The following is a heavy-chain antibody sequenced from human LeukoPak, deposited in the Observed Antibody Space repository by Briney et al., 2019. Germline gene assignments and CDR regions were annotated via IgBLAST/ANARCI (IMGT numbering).Heavy chain of an antibody. Sequence: SSETLSLTCTVSGGSISSGSYYWSWIRQPAGKGLEWIGRIYTSGSTNYNPSLKSRVTISVDTSKNQFSLKLSSVTAADTAVYYCARGSGGFNWNYFDYWGQGTLVTVSS. CDR3: ARGSGGFNWNYFDY. CDR2: IYTSGST. V-gene: IGHV4-61*02. J-gene: IGHJ4*02. D-gene: IGHD1-20*01. CDR1: GGSISSGSYY.